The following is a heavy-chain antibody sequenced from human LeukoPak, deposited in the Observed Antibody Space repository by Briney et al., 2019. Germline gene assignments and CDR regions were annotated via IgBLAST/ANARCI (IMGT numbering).Heavy chain of an antibody. V-gene: IGHV3-66*02. CDR2: IYSDGNT. CDR1: GVTVSSNY. J-gene: IGHJ4*02. Sequence: GGSLRLSRAASGVTVSSNYMSWVRQAPGKGLEWVSIIYSDGNTYYADSVKGRFTISRDNSKNTLYLQMNFLRADDTAVYYCATDDGSPWHFGYWGQGTLVTVSS. CDR3: ATDDGSPWHFGY. D-gene: IGHD5-24*01.